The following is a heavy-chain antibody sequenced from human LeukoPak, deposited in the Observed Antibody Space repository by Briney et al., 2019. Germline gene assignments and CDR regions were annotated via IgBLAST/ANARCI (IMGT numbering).Heavy chain of an antibody. D-gene: IGHD2-2*01. J-gene: IGHJ4*02. CDR2: ISSSGSTI. V-gene: IGHV3-48*03. Sequence: GGSLRLSCAASGFTFSSYEMNWVRQAPGKGLEWVSYISSSGSTIYYADSVKGRFTISRDSAKNSLYLQMNSLRAEDTAVYYCARGDCSSTSCRPGWGQGTLVTVSS. CDR3: ARGDCSSTSCRPG. CDR1: GFTFSSYE.